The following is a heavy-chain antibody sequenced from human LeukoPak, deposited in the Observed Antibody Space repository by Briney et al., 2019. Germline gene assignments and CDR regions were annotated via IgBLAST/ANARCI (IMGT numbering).Heavy chain of an antibody. CDR3: ARQGDYSSSWYEDY. Sequence: PSETLSLTCTVSGGSISSSSYYWGWIRQPPGKGLEWIGSIYYSGSTYYNPSLKSRVTISVDTSKNQFSLKLSSLTAADTAVYYCARQGDYSSSWYEDYWGQGALVTVSS. D-gene: IGHD6-13*01. CDR1: GGSISSSSYY. J-gene: IGHJ4*02. V-gene: IGHV4-39*01. CDR2: IYYSGST.